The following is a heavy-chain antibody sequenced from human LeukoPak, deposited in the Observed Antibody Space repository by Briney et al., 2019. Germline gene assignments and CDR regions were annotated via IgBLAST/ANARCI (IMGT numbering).Heavy chain of an antibody. D-gene: IGHD5-18*01. Sequence: SETLSLTCAVSGDSISCCYWTWIRQSAGKGLEWIGRIFISGSTNYNPSLQGRVTMSVDRSKSQFSLRLSSVTAADTAVYYCVRQGYNYGAFNAWGQGSLVTVCS. CDR3: VRQGYNYGAFNA. CDR1: GDSISCCY. CDR2: IFISGST. V-gene: IGHV4-4*07. J-gene: IGHJ4*02.